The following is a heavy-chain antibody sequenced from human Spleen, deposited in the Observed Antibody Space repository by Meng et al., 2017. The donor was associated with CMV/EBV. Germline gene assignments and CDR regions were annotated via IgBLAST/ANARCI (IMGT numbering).Heavy chain of an antibody. CDR1: GFSFSSYS. D-gene: IGHD5-12*01. V-gene: IGHV3-48*01. CDR3: ARDPSDGYDAGYFDY. CDR2: ISSRSDVI. Sequence: GGSLRLSCAASGFSFSSYSMNWVRQAPGKGLEWISYISSRSDVINYADSVKGRLSISRDDSKNTVYLQMTSLRAEDTAVYYCARDPSDGYDAGYFDYWGQGTLVTVSS. J-gene: IGHJ4*02.